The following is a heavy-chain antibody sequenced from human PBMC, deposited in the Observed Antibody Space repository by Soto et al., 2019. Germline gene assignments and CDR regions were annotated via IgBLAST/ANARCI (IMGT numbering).Heavy chain of an antibody. CDR2: IIPIFGTA. D-gene: IGHD2-15*01. V-gene: IGHV1-69*06. Sequence: QVQLVQSGAEVKKPGSSVKVSCKASGGTFSSYAISWVRQAPGQGLEWMGGIIPIFGTANYAQKFQGRVRITADKSTRRAYMELRSLRSEDTAVYYCAIGDIVVVVAADVGGYYYGMDVWVQGTTVTVSS. CDR1: GGTFSSYA. CDR3: AIGDIVVVVAADVGGYYYGMDV. J-gene: IGHJ6*02.